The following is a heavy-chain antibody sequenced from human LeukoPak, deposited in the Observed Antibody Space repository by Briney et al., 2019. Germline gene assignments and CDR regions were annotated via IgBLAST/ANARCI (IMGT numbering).Heavy chain of an antibody. Sequence: GRSLRLSCAASGFTFDDYAMHWVRPAPGKGLEWVSGISWNSGSIGYADSVKGRFTISRDNAKNSLYLQMNSLRAEDTAVYYCARGYSSMAFDIWGQGTMVTVSS. D-gene: IGHD5-12*01. V-gene: IGHV3-9*01. J-gene: IGHJ3*02. CDR3: ARGYSSMAFDI. CDR2: ISWNSGSI. CDR1: GFTFDDYA.